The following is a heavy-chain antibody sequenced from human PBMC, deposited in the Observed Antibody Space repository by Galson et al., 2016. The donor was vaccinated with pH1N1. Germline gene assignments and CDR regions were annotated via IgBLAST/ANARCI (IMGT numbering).Heavy chain of an antibody. CDR2: ISGGGGST. CDR1: GITFTNFG. J-gene: IGHJ4*02. Sequence: LRLSCAVSGITFTNFGMSWLRQAPGKGLEWISAISGGGGSTYHADSVKGRFTISRDNSKNTLNLQMSSLRAEDTAVYYCARHFKTSFFDYWGQGTLVTVSS. D-gene: IGHD2/OR15-2a*01. V-gene: IGHV3-23*01. CDR3: ARHFKTSFFDY.